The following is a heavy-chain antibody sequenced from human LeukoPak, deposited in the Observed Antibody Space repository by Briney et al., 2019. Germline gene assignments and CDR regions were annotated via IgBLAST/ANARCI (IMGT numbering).Heavy chain of an antibody. J-gene: IGHJ3*02. Sequence: QSGRSLRLSCEATGFSLRNYAMHWDRQAPGKGLECVATISYDGSNKYYGDSVKGRFTISRDNSRNTLYLQMNSLRAEDTAVYYCAREYDAFDIWGQRTMVTVSS. CDR1: GFSLRNYA. CDR2: ISYDGSNK. V-gene: IGHV3-30*04. CDR3: AREYDAFDI.